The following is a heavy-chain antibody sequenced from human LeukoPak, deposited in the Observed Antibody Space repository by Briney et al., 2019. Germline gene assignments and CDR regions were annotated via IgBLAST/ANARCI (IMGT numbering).Heavy chain of an antibody. J-gene: IGHJ4*02. Sequence: GGSLRLSCAASGFTFSTYWMHWVRQAPGKGLVWVSRINTDGTSTTYADSVKGRFTISRDNAKNTLYLQMNSLRAEDTAVYYCARIGAGSSRDYWGQGTLVTVSS. CDR2: INTDGTST. CDR3: ARIGAGSSRDY. D-gene: IGHD6-13*01. V-gene: IGHV3-74*01. CDR1: GFTFSTYW.